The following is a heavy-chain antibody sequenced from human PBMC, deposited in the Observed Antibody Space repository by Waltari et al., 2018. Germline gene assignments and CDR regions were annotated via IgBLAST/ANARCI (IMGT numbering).Heavy chain of an antibody. D-gene: IGHD6-13*01. V-gene: IGHV4-38-2*01. CDR2: IYHSGST. Sequence: QVQLQESGPGLVKPSETLSLTCAVSGYSISRGYYWGWIRQPPGKGLEWIGSIYHSGSTYYNPSLKSRVTISVDTSKNQFSLKLSSVTAADTAVYYCARGSSSARFDYWGQGTLVTVSS. CDR3: ARGSSSARFDY. CDR1: GYSISRGYY. J-gene: IGHJ4*02.